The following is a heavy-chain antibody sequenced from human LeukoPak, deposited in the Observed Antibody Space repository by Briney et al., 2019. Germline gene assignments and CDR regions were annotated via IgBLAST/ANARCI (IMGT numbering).Heavy chain of an antibody. CDR1: GFTFSSYA. V-gene: IGHV3-23*01. J-gene: IGHJ4*02. CDR3: ARYRGVYTGYYFDY. Sequence: PGGSLRLSCAASGFTFSSYAMSWVRQAPGKGLEWVSAISGSGGSTYYADSVKGRSTISRDNSKSTLYLQMNSLRAEDTAVYYCARYRGVYTGYYFDYWGQGTLVTVSS. D-gene: IGHD3-10*01. CDR2: ISGSGGST.